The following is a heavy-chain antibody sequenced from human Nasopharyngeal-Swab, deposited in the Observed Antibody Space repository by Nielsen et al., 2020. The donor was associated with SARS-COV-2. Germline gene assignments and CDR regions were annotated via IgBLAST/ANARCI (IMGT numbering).Heavy chain of an antibody. CDR3: ARGWYCSGGSCSPSPFDY. J-gene: IGHJ4*02. Sequence: ASVKVSCKASGYTFTGYYMHWVRQAPGQGLEWMGWINPNSGGTNYAQKFQGWVTMTRDTSISTAYMELSRLRSDETAVYYCARGWYCSGGSCSPSPFDYWGQGTLVTVSS. CDR2: INPNSGGT. CDR1: GYTFTGYY. V-gene: IGHV1-2*04. D-gene: IGHD2-15*01.